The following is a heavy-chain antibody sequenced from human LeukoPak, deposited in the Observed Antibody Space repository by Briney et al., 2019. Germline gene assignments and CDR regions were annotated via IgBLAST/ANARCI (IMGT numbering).Heavy chain of an antibody. Sequence: SETLSLTCAVYGGSFSGYYWSWIHQPPGKGLEWIGEINHSGSTNYNPSLKSRVTISVDTSKNQFSLKLSSVTAADTAVYYCARVDYVWGSYRYTSNFDYWGQGTLVTVSS. CDR3: ARVDYVWGSYRYTSNFDY. V-gene: IGHV4-34*01. D-gene: IGHD3-16*02. CDR2: INHSGST. CDR1: GGSFSGYY. J-gene: IGHJ4*02.